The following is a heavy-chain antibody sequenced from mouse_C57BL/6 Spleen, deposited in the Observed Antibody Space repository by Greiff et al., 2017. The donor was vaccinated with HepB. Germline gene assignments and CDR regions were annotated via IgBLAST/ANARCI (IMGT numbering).Heavy chain of an antibody. CDR2: IDPEDGET. D-gene: IGHD2-2*01. CDR1: GFNIKDYY. CDR3: AVGLRRDYDAMDY. J-gene: IGHJ4*01. V-gene: IGHV14-2*01. Sequence: VQLKQSGAELVKPGASVKLSCTASGFNIKDYYMHWVKQRTEQGLEWIGRIDPEDGETKNAPKFQGKATITADTSSNTAYLQRSSLTSEDTAVDYWAVGLRRDYDAMDYWGQGTSVTVAS.